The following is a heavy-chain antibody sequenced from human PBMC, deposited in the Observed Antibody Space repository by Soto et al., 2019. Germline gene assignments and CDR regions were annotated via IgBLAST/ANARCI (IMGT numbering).Heavy chain of an antibody. CDR2: IKSKTDGGTT. Sequence: PGGSLRLSCAASGCTFSNAWMNWVRQAPGKGLEWVGRIKSKTDGGTTDYAAPVKGRFTISRDDSKNTLYLQMNSLKTEDTAVYYCTSVFVDTAMVTRYYYYYYGMDVWGQGTTVTVSS. CDR1: GCTFSNAW. CDR3: TSVFVDTAMVTRYYYYYYGMDV. V-gene: IGHV3-15*07. D-gene: IGHD5-18*01. J-gene: IGHJ6*02.